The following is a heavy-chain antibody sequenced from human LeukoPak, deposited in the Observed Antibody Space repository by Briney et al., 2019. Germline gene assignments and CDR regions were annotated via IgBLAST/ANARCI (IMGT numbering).Heavy chain of an antibody. CDR3: ARTTVTSVVWFDP. V-gene: IGHV3-74*01. CDR2: INGDGSST. D-gene: IGHD4-17*01. Sequence: GGSLRLSCAAFGFTFSSYTMGWVRQAPGKGPVWVSRINGDGSSTSYADSVKGRFTISRDNAKNTLYLQMNSLRAEDTAVYYCARTTVTSVVWFDPWGQGTLVTVSS. J-gene: IGHJ5*02. CDR1: GFTFSSYT.